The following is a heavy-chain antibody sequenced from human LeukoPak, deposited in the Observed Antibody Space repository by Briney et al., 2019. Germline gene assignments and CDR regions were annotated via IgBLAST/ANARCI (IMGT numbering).Heavy chain of an antibody. V-gene: IGHV4-34*01. Sequence: SETLSLTCAVYGGSFSGYYWSWIRQPPGKGLEWIGEINHSGSTNYNPSLKSRVTISVDTSKNQFSLKLSSVTAADTAVYYCARDFYYDSSGFRSGDYYYYGMDVWGQGTTVTVSS. D-gene: IGHD3-22*01. J-gene: IGHJ6*02. CDR3: ARDFYYDSSGFRSGDYYYYGMDV. CDR2: INHSGST. CDR1: GGSFSGYY.